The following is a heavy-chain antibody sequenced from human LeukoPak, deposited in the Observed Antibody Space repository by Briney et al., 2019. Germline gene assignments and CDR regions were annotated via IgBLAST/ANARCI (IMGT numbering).Heavy chain of an antibody. V-gene: IGHV3-33*01. J-gene: IGHJ2*01. CDR2: IWYDGNNK. D-gene: IGHD2-15*01. Sequence: GGSLRLSCAASGFTFSSYGMHWVRQAPGKGLEWVALIWYDGNNKYYADSVKGRFTISRDNAKNSLYLQMNSLRDEDTAVYYCARGLYLGYFDLWGRGTLVTVSS. CDR3: ARGLYLGYFDL. CDR1: GFTFSSYG.